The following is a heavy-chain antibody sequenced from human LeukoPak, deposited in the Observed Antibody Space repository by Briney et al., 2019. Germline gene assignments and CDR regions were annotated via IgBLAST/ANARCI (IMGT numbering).Heavy chain of an antibody. CDR1: GFTFSSYA. CDR2: ISGSGGST. V-gene: IGHV3-23*01. J-gene: IGHJ4*02. CDR3: AKGDDFWSGYYLLDY. Sequence: GGSLRLSCSASGFTFSSYAMSWVRQAPGKGLEWVSAISGSGGSTYYADSVKGRFTISRDNSKNTLYLQMNSLRAEDTAVYYCAKGDDFWSGYYLLDYWGQGTLVTVSS. D-gene: IGHD3-3*01.